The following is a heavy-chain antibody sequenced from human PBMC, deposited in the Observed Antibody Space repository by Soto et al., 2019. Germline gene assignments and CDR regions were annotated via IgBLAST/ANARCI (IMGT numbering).Heavy chain of an antibody. Sequence: SQTLSLTCAISGDSVSSNSAAWNWIRQSPSRGLEWLGRTYYRSKWYNDYSVSVKSRITINPDTSKNQLSLQLNSVTPEDTAVYYCARVAVAVAGTTNWFDPWGQGTLVTVS. D-gene: IGHD6-19*01. CDR1: GDSVSSNSAA. CDR2: TYYRSKWYN. V-gene: IGHV6-1*01. J-gene: IGHJ5*02. CDR3: ARVAVAVAGTTNWFDP.